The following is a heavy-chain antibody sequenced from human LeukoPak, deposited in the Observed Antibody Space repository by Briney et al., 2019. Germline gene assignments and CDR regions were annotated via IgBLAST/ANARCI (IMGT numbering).Heavy chain of an antibody. CDR3: ASTPDYGDDFDY. CDR2: IYYSGST. CDR1: GGSISSSSYY. J-gene: IGHJ4*02. D-gene: IGHD4-17*01. Sequence: SETLSLTCTVSGGSISSSSYYWGWIRQPPGKGLEWIGSIYYSGSTYYNPSLKSRVTISVDTSKNQFSLKLSSVTAADTAVYYCASTPDYGDDFDYWGQGTLVTVSS. V-gene: IGHV4-39*01.